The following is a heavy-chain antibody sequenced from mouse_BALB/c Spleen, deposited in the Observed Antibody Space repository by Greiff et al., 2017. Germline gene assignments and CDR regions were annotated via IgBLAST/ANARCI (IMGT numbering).Heavy chain of an antibody. CDR2: ISNGGGST. V-gene: IGHV5-12-2*01. CDR1: GFTFSSYT. D-gene: IGHD2-3*01. Sequence: DVKLVESGGGLVQPGGSLKLSCAASGFTFSSYTMSWVRQTPEKRLEWVAYISNGGGSTYYPDTVKGRFTISRDNAKNTLYLQMSSLKSEDTAMYYCARRGLLNAMDYWGQGTSVTVSS. CDR3: ARRGLLNAMDY. J-gene: IGHJ4*01.